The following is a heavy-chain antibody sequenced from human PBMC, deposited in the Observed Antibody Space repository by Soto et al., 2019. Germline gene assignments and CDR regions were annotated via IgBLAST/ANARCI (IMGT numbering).Heavy chain of an antibody. V-gene: IGHV3-7*01. CDR1: GFTFNNYW. CDR2: IKQDESEK. J-gene: IGHJ4*02. D-gene: IGHD3-22*01. Sequence: GGSLRLSCAVSGFTFNNYWMTWVRQAPGKGLEWVANIKQDESEKYYVDSVKGRFTVSRDNAKNSLYLQMNSLRADDTAVYYCARVPHYYDGSGYYFRFDYWGQGTLVTVSS. CDR3: ARVPHYYDGSGYYFRFDY.